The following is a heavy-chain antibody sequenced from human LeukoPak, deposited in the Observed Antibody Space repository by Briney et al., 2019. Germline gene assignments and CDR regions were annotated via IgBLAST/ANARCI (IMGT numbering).Heavy chain of an antibody. Sequence: PSETLSLTCTVSGGSISSGSYYWSWIRQPAGKGLEWIGRIYTSGSTNYNPSLKSRVTISVDTSKNQFSLKLSSVTAADTAVYYCAREVWQQLVPWGQGTLVTVSS. J-gene: IGHJ5*02. V-gene: IGHV4-61*02. CDR2: IYTSGST. D-gene: IGHD6-13*01. CDR3: AREVWQQLVP. CDR1: GGSISSGSYY.